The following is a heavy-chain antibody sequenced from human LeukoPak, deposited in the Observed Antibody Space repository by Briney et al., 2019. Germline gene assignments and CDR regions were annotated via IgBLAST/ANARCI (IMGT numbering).Heavy chain of an antibody. CDR3: ARGGYCSSTSCYSDWFDP. D-gene: IGHD2-2*01. CDR2: IYTSGST. V-gene: IGHV4-61*02. CDR1: GGSISSGSYY. Sequence: SETLSLTCTVSGGSISSGSYYWSWIRQPAGKGLKWIGRIYTSGSTNYNPSLKSRVTISVDTSKNQFSLKLSSVTAADTAVYYCARGGYCSSTSCYSDWFDPWGQGTLVTVSS. J-gene: IGHJ5*02.